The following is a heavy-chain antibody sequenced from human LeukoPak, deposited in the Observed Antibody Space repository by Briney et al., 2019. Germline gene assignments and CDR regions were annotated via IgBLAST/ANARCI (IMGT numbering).Heavy chain of an antibody. V-gene: IGHV3-23*01. Sequence: PGGSLRLSCVVSGFSFGSYPMSWVRQAPGKGLEWVSVISETGDVTHYADSMKGRFTIPRDNIKNTLNLQMNSLRAEDTAIYYCARDSSHYLGSSDYWGQGTLVTVSS. D-gene: IGHD6-6*01. CDR1: GFSFGSYP. CDR2: ISETGDVT. CDR3: ARDSSHYLGSSDY. J-gene: IGHJ4*02.